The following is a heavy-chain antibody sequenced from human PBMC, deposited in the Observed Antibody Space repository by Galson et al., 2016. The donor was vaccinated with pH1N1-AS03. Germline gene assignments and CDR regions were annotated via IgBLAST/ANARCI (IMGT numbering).Heavy chain of an antibody. CDR3: ENYYGGSGDSFDD. CDR2: IKGDGTRI. D-gene: IGHD4-23*01. J-gene: IGHJ4*02. CDR1: GFTFSTYW. Sequence: SLRLSCAASGFTFSTYWMSWVRQAPGKGLEWVACIKGDGTRIYYVDSVKGRFTISRDNAKNSLFLEMNSLGVEDTAVYYCENYYGGSGDSFDDWGQGTLVSVSS. V-gene: IGHV3-7*01.